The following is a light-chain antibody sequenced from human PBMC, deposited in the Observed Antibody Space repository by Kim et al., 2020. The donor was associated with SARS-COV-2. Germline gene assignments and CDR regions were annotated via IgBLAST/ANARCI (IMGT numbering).Light chain of an antibody. Sequence: QLVLSQPPSASGTPGQTVTISCSGRTSNIENNYGYWFQQFPGTAPKLLMFRNDQRPTGIPDRFSGSKSGTSVSLAISGLRAEDEADYYCAAWDDSLNGWVFGGGTKLTVL. CDR1: TSNIENNY. CDR2: RND. J-gene: IGLJ3*02. CDR3: AAWDDSLNGWV. V-gene: IGLV1-47*01.